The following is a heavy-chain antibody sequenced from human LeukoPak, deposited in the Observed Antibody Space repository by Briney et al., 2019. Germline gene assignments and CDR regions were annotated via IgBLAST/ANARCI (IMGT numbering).Heavy chain of an antibody. Sequence: PGGSLRLSCAASGFTFSSYSMNWVRQAPGKGLEWVSYISSSSSTIYYADSVMSRFTISRDNAENSLYLQMNSLRAEDTAVYYCARDVSGYYEYYFDYWGQGTLVTVSS. V-gene: IGHV3-48*01. D-gene: IGHD3-22*01. CDR3: ARDVSGYYEYYFDY. CDR2: ISSSSSTI. CDR1: GFTFSSYS. J-gene: IGHJ4*02.